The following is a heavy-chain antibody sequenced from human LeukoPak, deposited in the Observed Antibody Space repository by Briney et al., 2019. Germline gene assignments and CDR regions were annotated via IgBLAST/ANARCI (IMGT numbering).Heavy chain of an antibody. Sequence: GGSLRLSCAASGFTFSSYAMHWVRQAPGKGLEYVSANSSNGGSTYYANSVKGRFTISRDNSKNTLYLQMGSLRAEDMAVYYCARNYGSYDSSGYPDYWGQGTLVTVSS. V-gene: IGHV3-64*01. CDR2: NSSNGGST. D-gene: IGHD3-22*01. J-gene: IGHJ4*02. CDR3: ARNYGSYDSSGYPDY. CDR1: GFTFSSYA.